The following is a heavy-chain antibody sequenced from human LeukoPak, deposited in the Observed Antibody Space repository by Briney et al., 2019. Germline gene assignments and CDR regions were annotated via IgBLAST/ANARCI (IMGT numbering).Heavy chain of an antibody. CDR1: GYSFTSYW. CDR2: IYPGDSDT. Sequence: GESLKISCKGSGYSFTSYWIGWVRQMPGKGLEWMGIIYPGDSDTRYSPSFQGQVTISADKSISTAYLQWSSLKASDTAMYYCARGGNCYDSSGYTLPAPYYYGMDVWGQGTTVTVSS. D-gene: IGHD3-22*01. V-gene: IGHV5-51*01. CDR3: ARGGNCYDSSGYTLPAPYYYGMDV. J-gene: IGHJ6*02.